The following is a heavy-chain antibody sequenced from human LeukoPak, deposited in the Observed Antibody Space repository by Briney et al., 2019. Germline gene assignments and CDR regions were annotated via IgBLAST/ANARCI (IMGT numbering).Heavy chain of an antibody. V-gene: IGHV4-61*02. CDR2: IYTSGST. CDR1: GGSFSSGSYY. D-gene: IGHD5-12*01. J-gene: IGHJ4*02. Sequence: SETLSLTCTVSGGSFSSGSYYWSWIRQPAGKGLEWIGRIYTSGSTNYNPSLKSRVTISVDTSKNQFSLKLSSVTAADTAVYHCARGGYSGYGPNFDYWGQGTLVTVSS. CDR3: ARGGYSGYGPNFDY.